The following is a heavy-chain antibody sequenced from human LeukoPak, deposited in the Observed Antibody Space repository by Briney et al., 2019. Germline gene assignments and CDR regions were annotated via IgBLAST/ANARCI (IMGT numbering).Heavy chain of an antibody. Sequence: ASVKVSCKTSGGTFNIFGITWVRQAPGQGLEWMGIINPSGGSTSYAQKFQGRVTMTRDTSTSTVYMELSSLRSEDTAVYYCARGLLHVDYWGQGTLVTVSS. CDR3: ARGLLHVDY. J-gene: IGHJ4*02. D-gene: IGHD3-22*01. CDR1: GGTFNIFG. CDR2: INPSGGST. V-gene: IGHV1-46*02.